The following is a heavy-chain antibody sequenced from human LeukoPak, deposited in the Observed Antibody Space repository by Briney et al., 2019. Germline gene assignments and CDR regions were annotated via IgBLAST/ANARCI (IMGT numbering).Heavy chain of an antibody. V-gene: IGHV1-2*02. Sequence: ASVKVSCKASGYTFIDYYMHWVRQAPGQGLEWMGWINPNSGGTNYAQKFQDRVTMTRDTSISTAYMELSSLRSDDTAVYYCARDRGSYYNIFDSWGQGTLVTVSS. D-gene: IGHD3-10*01. CDR2: INPNSGGT. CDR3: ARDRGSYYNIFDS. CDR1: GYTFIDYY. J-gene: IGHJ4*02.